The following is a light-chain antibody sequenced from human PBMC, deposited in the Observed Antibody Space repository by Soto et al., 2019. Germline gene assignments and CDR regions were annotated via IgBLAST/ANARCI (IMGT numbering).Light chain of an antibody. CDR3: QQYNHWPRT. J-gene: IGKJ1*01. V-gene: IGKV3-15*01. Sequence: EIVLTQSPGTLSLSPGERATLSCRASQNIHNHMSWFLQKPGQTPRLLIYDASTRATGIPSRFSGSGSGTEFTLTISSLQSEDFAVYYCQQYNHWPRTFGRGTKVDIK. CDR2: DAS. CDR1: QNIHNH.